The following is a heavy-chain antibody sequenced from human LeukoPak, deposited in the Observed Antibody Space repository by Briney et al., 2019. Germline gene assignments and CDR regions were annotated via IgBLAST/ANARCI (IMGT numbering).Heavy chain of an antibody. Sequence: PSQTLSLTCTVSDVSISSGDYYWSWIRQPPGKGLEWIGYIYYSGSTSYNPSLNSRATISVDTAKNQLSLSLNSVTAAGTAVYFCAREGDMGSYYESLWRQGTLVSVSS. CDR3: AREGDMGSYYESL. D-gene: IGHD3-22*01. V-gene: IGHV4-30-4*01. J-gene: IGHJ4*02. CDR2: IYYSGST. CDR1: DVSISSGDYY.